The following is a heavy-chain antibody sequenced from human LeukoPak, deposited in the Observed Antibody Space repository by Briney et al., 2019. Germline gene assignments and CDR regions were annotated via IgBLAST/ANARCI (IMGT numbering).Heavy chain of an antibody. D-gene: IGHD5-24*01. CDR2: ISSSSSYI. J-gene: IGHJ3*02. V-gene: IGHV3-21*01. Sequence: GGSLRLSCAASGFTFSSYSMNWVRQAPGKGLEWVSSISSSSSYIYYADSVKGRFTISRDNAKNSLYLQMNSLRAEDTAVYYCARSRDGYSTDAFDIWGRGTMVTVSS. CDR1: GFTFSSYS. CDR3: ARSRDGYSTDAFDI.